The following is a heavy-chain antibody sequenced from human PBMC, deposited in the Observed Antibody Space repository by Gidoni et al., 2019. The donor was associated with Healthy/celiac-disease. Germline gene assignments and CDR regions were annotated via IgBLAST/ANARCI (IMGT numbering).Heavy chain of an antibody. D-gene: IGHD3-22*01. Sequence: EVQLVESGGGLVKPGGSLRLSCAAAGFTFSNAWRNWVRQAPGKGLEWVGRIKSKTDGGTTDYAAPVKGRFTISIDDSKNTLYLQMNSLKTEDTAVYYCTTEYDSSGYYSTGHFDYWGQGTLVTVSS. CDR3: TTEYDSSGYYSTGHFDY. V-gene: IGHV3-15*07. J-gene: IGHJ4*02. CDR1: GFTFSNAW. CDR2: IKSKTDGGTT.